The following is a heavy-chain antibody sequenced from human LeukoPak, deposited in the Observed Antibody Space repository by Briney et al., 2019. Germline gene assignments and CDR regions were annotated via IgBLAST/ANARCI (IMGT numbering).Heavy chain of an antibody. V-gene: IGHV3-15*01. Sequence: GRSLRLSCAASGLTFSNAWMTWVRQAPGKGLEWVGRIKSESVGGAIDYAAPVRGRFTISRDDSKNTVYLQMNSLKTEDTALYYCTTTYHYDSSGYSSYYWGQGTLVTVSS. CDR2: IKSESVGGAI. D-gene: IGHD3-22*01. CDR3: TTTYHYDSSGYSSYY. CDR1: GLTFSNAW. J-gene: IGHJ4*02.